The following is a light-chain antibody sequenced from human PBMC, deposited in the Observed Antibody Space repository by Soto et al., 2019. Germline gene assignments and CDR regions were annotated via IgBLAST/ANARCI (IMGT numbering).Light chain of an antibody. CDR1: QSVSSSY. J-gene: IGKJ4*01. CDR2: GAS. Sequence: EIVLTQSPGTLSLSPGERATLSCRASQSVSSSYLAWYQQKPGQAPRLLVYGASSRATGIPDRFSGSGSGTDFTLTISRLEPEDFAVYYCQQYCRSPLNFGGGTKVEIK. CDR3: QQYCRSPLN. V-gene: IGKV3-20*01.